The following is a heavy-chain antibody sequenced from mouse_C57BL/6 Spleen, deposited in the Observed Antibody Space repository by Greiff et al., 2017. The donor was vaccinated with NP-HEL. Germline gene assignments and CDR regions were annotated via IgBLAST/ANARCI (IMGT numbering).Heavy chain of an antibody. J-gene: IGHJ3*01. V-gene: IGHV1-52*01. Sequence: QVQLQQPGAELVRPGSSVKLSCKASGYTFTSYWMHWVKQRPIQGLEWIGNIDPSDSETHYNQKFKDKATLTVDKSSSTAYMQLSSLTSEDSAIYYCARSGYDYDGGFAYWGQGTLVTVSA. CDR2: IDPSDSET. CDR1: GYTFTSYW. D-gene: IGHD2-4*01. CDR3: ARSGYDYDGGFAY.